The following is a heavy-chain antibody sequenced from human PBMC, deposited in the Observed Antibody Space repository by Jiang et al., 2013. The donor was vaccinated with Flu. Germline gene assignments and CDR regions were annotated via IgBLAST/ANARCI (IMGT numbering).Heavy chain of an antibody. Sequence: LLKPSETLSLTCTVSGGSISSSSYYWGWIRQPPGKGLEWIGEINHSGSTNYNPSLKSRVTISVDTSKNQFSLRLSSVTAADTAVYYCARAPYCSGGSCYVIWLDYWGQGTLVTVSS. J-gene: IGHJ4*02. V-gene: IGHV4-39*07. CDR2: INHSGST. D-gene: IGHD2-15*01. CDR1: GGSISSSSYY. CDR3: ARAPYCSGGSCYVIWLDY.